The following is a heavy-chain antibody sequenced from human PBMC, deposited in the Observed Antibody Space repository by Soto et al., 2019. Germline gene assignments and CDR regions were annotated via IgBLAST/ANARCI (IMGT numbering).Heavy chain of an antibody. CDR3: ARRSRDGYNVDY. Sequence: GASVKVSCKASGYTFTSYAMHWVRQAPGQRLEWMGWINAGNGNTKYSQKFQGRVTITRDTSASTAYMELSSLRSEDTAVYYCARRSRDGYNVDYWGQGTLVTVSS. D-gene: IGHD5-12*01. V-gene: IGHV1-3*01. CDR1: GYTFTSYA. J-gene: IGHJ4*02. CDR2: INAGNGNT.